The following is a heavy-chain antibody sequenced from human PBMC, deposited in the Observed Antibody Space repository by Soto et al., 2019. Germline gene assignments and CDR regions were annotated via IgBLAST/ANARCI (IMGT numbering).Heavy chain of an antibody. V-gene: IGHV1-3*01. D-gene: IGHD1-1*01. J-gene: IGHJ6*02. CDR3: ARGKGMEENYYYHGMDV. Sequence: QVQVVQSGAEVKKPGASVKGSCKASGYSFSTYSMHWVRQAPGQGLEWMGWINGANGNTGYSQKFKDRVSISRDTPASTGYMELSSLRSEDTAVYYCARGKGMEENYYYHGMDVWGPGDTVIVSS. CDR1: GYSFSTYS. CDR2: INGANGNT.